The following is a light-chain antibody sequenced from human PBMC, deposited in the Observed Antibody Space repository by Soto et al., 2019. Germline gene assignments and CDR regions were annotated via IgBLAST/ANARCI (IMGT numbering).Light chain of an antibody. CDR1: QGVTIY. J-gene: IGKJ5*01. CDR2: DIS. CDR3: QQYDTWPPS. V-gene: IGKV3-15*01. Sequence: EIRMTQFPATLSVSPGRGATLSCRAAQGVTIYFAWYQQKRGQAPRLLIYDISTRATGVPARFSGCGSGTEFTLTISSLQSEDFALYYCQQYDTWPPSFGQGTRLEIK.